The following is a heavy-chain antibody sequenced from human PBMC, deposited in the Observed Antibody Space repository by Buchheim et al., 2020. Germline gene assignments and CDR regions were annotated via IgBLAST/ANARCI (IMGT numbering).Heavy chain of an antibody. J-gene: IGHJ6*02. CDR2: ISSSGSTI. Sequence: EVQLVESGGGLVQPGGSLRLSCAASGFTFSSYEMNWVRQAPGKGLEWVSYISSSGSTIYYADSVKGRFTISRDNAQNSLYLQMNSLRAEDTAVYYCARELPGGGDCWIPGGMDVGGQGTT. V-gene: IGHV3-48*03. D-gene: IGHD2-21*02. CDR3: ARELPGGGDCWIPGGMDV. CDR1: GFTFSSYE.